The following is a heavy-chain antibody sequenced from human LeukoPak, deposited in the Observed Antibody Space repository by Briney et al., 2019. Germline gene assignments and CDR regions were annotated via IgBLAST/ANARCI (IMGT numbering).Heavy chain of an antibody. Sequence: AASVKVSCKASGYTFTSYTIHWVRQAPGQRLEWMGWINAGNGSTKYSQKLQGRVTITRDTSASTAYMELSSLRSEDTAMYYCARSYGDYSHFDYWGQGTLVTVSS. J-gene: IGHJ4*02. CDR1: GYTFTSYT. V-gene: IGHV1-3*01. CDR3: ARSYGDYSHFDY. CDR2: INAGNGST. D-gene: IGHD4-17*01.